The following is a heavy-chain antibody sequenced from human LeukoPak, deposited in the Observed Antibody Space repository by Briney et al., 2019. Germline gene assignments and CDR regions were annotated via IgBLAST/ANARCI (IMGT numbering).Heavy chain of an antibody. Sequence: GGSLTLACAASGFTFGSHPMHWLRQTPAEGLEWLALISYDGNKKYYADSAKGRFTISRDNTENTLYLQLDSVKEEDTGTYYCAKQMTVTRNFDDWGQGALVIVSS. CDR2: ISYDGNKK. CDR1: GFTFGSHP. CDR3: AKQMTVTRNFDD. V-gene: IGHV3-30*14. D-gene: IGHD4-17*01. J-gene: IGHJ4*02.